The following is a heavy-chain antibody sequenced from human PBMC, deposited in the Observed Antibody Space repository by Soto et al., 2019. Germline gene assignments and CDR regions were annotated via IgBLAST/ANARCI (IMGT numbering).Heavy chain of an antibody. V-gene: IGHV1-46*01. J-gene: IGHJ5*02. Sequence: QVQLVQSGAEVKKPGASVKVSCKASEYTFTSYYMHWVRQAPGQGLEWMGIINPSDGNTNYAQKLQGRGSLNRDPSTSKVHMELGSLRSEDTAVYYCAGDRGGYCSGGSCDPNNWVDPWGQGTLVTVSS. D-gene: IGHD2-15*01. CDR1: EYTFTSYY. CDR2: INPSDGNT. CDR3: AGDRGGYCSGGSCDPNNWVDP.